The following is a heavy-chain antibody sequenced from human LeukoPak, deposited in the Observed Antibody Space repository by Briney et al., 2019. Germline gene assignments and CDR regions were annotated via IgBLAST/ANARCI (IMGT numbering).Heavy chain of an antibody. CDR3: AKKKRGNLVLFPREIDF. CDR2: ISGSGGST. Sequence: GGSLRLSCAASGFTFSSYAMSWVRQAPGKGLEWVSAISGSGGSTYYADSVKGRFTISRDNSKNTLYLQMNSLRAEDTAVYYCAKKKRGNLVLFPREIDFWGQGTLVTVPP. D-gene: IGHD2-21*01. J-gene: IGHJ4*02. CDR1: GFTFSSYA. V-gene: IGHV3-23*01.